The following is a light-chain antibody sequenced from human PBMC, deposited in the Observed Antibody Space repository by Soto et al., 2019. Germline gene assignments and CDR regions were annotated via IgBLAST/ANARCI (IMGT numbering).Light chain of an antibody. V-gene: IGKV1-5*03. CDR1: ESISNW. CDR3: QQYTTYPLT. J-gene: IGKJ4*01. CDR2: KAS. Sequence: DIQMTQSPSSLSASVGDRVTITWRASESISNWLAWYQQKPGKAPKLLIFKASNLERGVPSRFSGSGSGTEFTLTISSLRPDDFATYSCQQYTTYPLTFGGGTKVEIK.